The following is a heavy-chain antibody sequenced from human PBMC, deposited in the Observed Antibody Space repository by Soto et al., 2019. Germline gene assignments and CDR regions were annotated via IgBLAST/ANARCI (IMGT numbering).Heavy chain of an antibody. CDR2: IYYSGA. CDR1: GGSISSGDYY. V-gene: IGHV4-30-4*01. J-gene: IGHJ5*02. Sequence: SETLSLTCTVSGGSISSGDYYWSWIRQPPGKGLEWIGFIYYSGAYYNPSLKSRVTMSLDSSKTQFSLNLSSVTAADTAVYYCARDLGYCATGSCYAKWGSWGQGTLVTVSS. CDR3: ARDLGYCATGSCYAKWGS. D-gene: IGHD2-8*01.